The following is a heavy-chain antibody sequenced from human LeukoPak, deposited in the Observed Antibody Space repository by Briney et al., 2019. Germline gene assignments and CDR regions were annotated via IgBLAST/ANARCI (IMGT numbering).Heavy chain of an antibody. J-gene: IGHJ4*02. D-gene: IGHD2-15*01. CDR1: GYTFTAYA. CDR2: INTNTGNP. Sequence: WASVQVSCKASGYTFTAYAINWVRQAPGQGLEWMGWINTNTGNPTYAQGFTGRFVFSLDTSVSTAYLQISSLKAEDTAVYYCARTLVAAPNQKAWSFDYWGQGTLVTVSS. V-gene: IGHV7-4-1*02. CDR3: ARTLVAAPNQKAWSFDY.